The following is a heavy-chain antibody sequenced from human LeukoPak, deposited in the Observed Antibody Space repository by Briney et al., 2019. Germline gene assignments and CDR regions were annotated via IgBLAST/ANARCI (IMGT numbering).Heavy chain of an antibody. CDR3: AKGAGPPRFDP. J-gene: IGHJ5*02. Sequence: SETLSLTCTVSNGSISSDTYFWSWLRQPAGTGLEWLGRMSSSGVSTYSPSLRSRATISINTSSNQFSTNLNSVTAADTAVYYCAKGAGPPRFDPWGQGTLVTVSS. CDR1: NGSISSDTYF. V-gene: IGHV4-61*02. D-gene: IGHD6-19*01. CDR2: MSSSGVS.